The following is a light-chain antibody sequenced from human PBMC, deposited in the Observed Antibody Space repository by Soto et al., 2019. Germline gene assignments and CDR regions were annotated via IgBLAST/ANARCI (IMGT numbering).Light chain of an antibody. Sequence: QSALIQPPSVSGSPGQSITISCSGTPSDIGAYNYVSWYQHLPGKAPKVIIYDVTNRPSGVSSRFSGSKSGTTASLTISGLQAEDEANYYCGSYTISSTLMIFGGGTKLTVL. V-gene: IGLV2-14*03. J-gene: IGLJ2*01. CDR2: DVT. CDR1: PSDIGAYNY. CDR3: GSYTISSTLMI.